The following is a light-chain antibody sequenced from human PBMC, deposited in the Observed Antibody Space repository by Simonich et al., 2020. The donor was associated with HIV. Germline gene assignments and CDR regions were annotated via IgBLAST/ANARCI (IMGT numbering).Light chain of an antibody. J-gene: IGKJ2*01. V-gene: IGKV3-15*01. CDR2: GAS. Sequence: IVMTQSPATLSVSPGERATHSCRASQSVSSNLALYQQRPGQAPRPLIYGASTSATGIPARFSGSGSGTEFTLTISSMQSEDFAVYYCQQYNNWPPYTFGQGTKLEIK. CDR3: QQYNNWPPYT. CDR1: QSVSSN.